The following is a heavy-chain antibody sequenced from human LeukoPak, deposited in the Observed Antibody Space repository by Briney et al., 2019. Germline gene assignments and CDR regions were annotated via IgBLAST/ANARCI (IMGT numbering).Heavy chain of an antibody. CDR3: ARSTRAVAGVQ. CDR1: GFTVSSNY. CDR2: IYSCGST. J-gene: IGHJ4*02. Sequence: GGSLRLSCAASGFTVSSNYMSWVRQAPGKGLEWVSVIYSCGSTYYADSVKGRFTISRDNSKNTLYLQMNSLRAEDTAVYYCARSTRAVAGVQGGQGTLVTVSS. V-gene: IGHV3-66*03. D-gene: IGHD6-19*01.